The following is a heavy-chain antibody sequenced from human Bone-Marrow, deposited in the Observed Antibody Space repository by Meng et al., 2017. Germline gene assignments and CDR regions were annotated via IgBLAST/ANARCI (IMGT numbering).Heavy chain of an antibody. V-gene: IGHV4-4*02. CDR2: VYHLGDT. CDR1: GDSISSDIW. J-gene: IGHJ4*02. CDR3: GRDQGRELINH. D-gene: IGHD1-7*01. Sequence: QVQLQESGPGLVKPSGTLSLTCTVSGDSISSDIWWSWVRQPPGKGLEWIGEVYHLGDTNYNPSLKSRVDISVDKSKNQFYLSLFSVTAADTAVYYCGRDQGRELINHWGQGTLVTVSS.